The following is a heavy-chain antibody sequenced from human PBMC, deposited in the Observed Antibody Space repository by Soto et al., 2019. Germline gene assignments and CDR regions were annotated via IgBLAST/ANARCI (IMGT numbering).Heavy chain of an antibody. D-gene: IGHD6-19*01. CDR2: ISSSSSTI. CDR1: GFTFSSYS. Sequence: GGSLRLSCAASGFTFSSYSMNWVRQAPGKGLGWVSYISSSSSTIYYADSVKGRFTISRDNAKNSLYLQMNSLRDEDTAVYYCARERATYSRGWSGPHDPALCVWGQGTTVTVSS. V-gene: IGHV3-48*02. J-gene: IGHJ6*02. CDR3: ARERATYSRGWSGPHDPALCV.